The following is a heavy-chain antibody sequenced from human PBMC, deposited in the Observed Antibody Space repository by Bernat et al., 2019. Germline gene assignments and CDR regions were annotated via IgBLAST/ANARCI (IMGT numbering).Heavy chain of an antibody. Sequence: EVQLVESGGGLVQPGGSLRLSCAASGFTFSLFAMHWVRQVPGKGLVFVSRVNTDGSNPTYADSVKGRFTISRDNAKNTLYLQMDSLRAEDTAVYYCGSLRCPGDKCYDYWGQGTLVTVSS. CDR1: GFTFSLFA. D-gene: IGHD2-8*02. V-gene: IGHV3-74*01. CDR2: VNTDGSNP. J-gene: IGHJ4*02. CDR3: GSLRCPGDKCYDY.